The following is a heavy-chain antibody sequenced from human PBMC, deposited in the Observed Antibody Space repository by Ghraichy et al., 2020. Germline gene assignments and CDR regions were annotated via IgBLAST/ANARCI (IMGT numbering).Heavy chain of an antibody. CDR3: ARGRVGWPPQPSYFQH. D-gene: IGHD6-19*01. Sequence: SETLSLTCAVYGGSFSGYYWSWIRQPPGKGLEWIGEINHSGSTNYNPSLKSRVTISVDTSKNQFSLKLSSVTAADTAVYYCARGRVGWPPQPSYFQHWGQGTLFTVSS. V-gene: IGHV4-34*01. J-gene: IGHJ1*01. CDR2: INHSGST. CDR1: GGSFSGYY.